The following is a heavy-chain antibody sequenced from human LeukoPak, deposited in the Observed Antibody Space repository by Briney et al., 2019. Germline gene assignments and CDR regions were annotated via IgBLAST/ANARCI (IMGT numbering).Heavy chain of an antibody. J-gene: IGHJ6*04. CDR3: ATMTIFGVVIDDV. D-gene: IGHD3-3*01. CDR2: IYYSGST. Sequence: SQTLSLTCTVSGGSISSGGYYWSWIRQHPGKGLEWIGYIYYSGSTYYNPSLRSRVTISVDTSKNQFSLKLSSVTAADTAVYYCATMTIFGVVIDDVSGKGTTVTVSS. CDR1: GGSISSGGYY. V-gene: IGHV4-31*03.